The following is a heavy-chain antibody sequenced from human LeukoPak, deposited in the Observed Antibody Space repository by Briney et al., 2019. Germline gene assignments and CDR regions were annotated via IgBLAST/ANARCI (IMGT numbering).Heavy chain of an antibody. CDR3: ARDVVGSLDY. CDR2: IKGDESAR. Sequence: QPGGSLRLSCAGSGFTFSTYWMAWVRQAPGKGLEWVANIKGDESARHQADSVKGRFTISRDNTQNSVYLQMSSLRGEDTAVYYCARDVVGSLDYWGQGTLVTVSS. CDR1: GFTFSTYW. J-gene: IGHJ4*02. D-gene: IGHD1-26*01. V-gene: IGHV3-7*01.